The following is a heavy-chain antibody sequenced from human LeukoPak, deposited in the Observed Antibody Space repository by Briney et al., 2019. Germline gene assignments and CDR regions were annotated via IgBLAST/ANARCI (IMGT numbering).Heavy chain of an antibody. CDR3: ARYNYNSAAFSYFDS. J-gene: IGHJ4*02. Sequence: SQTLSLTCSVSGGTISSGGYHWAWIRQHPGKGPEWIGYIYFSGGASYSPSLRSRIILSVDTSNNQFSLQMNSVTAADTAVYYCARYNYNSAAFSYFDSWGQGTLVTVSS. CDR1: GGTISSGGYH. V-gene: IGHV4-31*03. CDR2: IYFSGGA. D-gene: IGHD3-10*01.